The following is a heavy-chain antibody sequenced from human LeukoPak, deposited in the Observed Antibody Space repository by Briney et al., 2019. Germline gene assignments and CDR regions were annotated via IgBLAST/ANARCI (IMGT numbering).Heavy chain of an antibody. D-gene: IGHD3-3*02. J-gene: IGHJ4*02. Sequence: GGSLRLSCAASGLTFNSYWMSWVRQAPGKGLEWVANIKQDGSEKYYVDSVKGRFTISRDNAKNSLYLQMNSLRVEDTAVYYCARDIYYFVYWGQGTLVTVSS. CDR2: IKQDGSEK. V-gene: IGHV3-7*01. CDR1: GLTFNSYW. CDR3: ARDIYYFVY.